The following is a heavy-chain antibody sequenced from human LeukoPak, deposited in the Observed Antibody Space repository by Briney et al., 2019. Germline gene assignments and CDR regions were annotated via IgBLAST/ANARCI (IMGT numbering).Heavy chain of an antibody. CDR1: GYTFTSYG. D-gene: IGHD3-22*01. CDR3: ARDRPFNMIVVATEDYYYGMDV. V-gene: IGHV1-18*01. Sequence: ASVKVSCKASGYTFTSYGISWVRQAPGQGLEWMGWISAYNGNTNYAQKLQGRVTMTTDTSTSTAYMELRSLRSDDTAVYYCARDRPFNMIVVATEDYYYGMDVWGQGTTVTVSS. CDR2: ISAYNGNT. J-gene: IGHJ6*02.